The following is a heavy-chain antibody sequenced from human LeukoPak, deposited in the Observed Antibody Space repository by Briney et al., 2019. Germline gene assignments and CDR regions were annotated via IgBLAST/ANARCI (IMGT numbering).Heavy chain of an antibody. CDR3: ARDVSATGEAFDY. CDR2: IKQDGSEK. D-gene: IGHD3-10*01. V-gene: IGHV3-7*01. J-gene: IGHJ4*02. CDR1: GFTFSSYW. Sequence: GGSLRLSCAASGFTFSSYWMSWVRQAPGKRLEWVANIKQDGSEKYYVDSVKGRFTISRDNAKNSLYLQMNSLRAEDTAVYYCARDVSATGEAFDYWGQGTLVTVSS.